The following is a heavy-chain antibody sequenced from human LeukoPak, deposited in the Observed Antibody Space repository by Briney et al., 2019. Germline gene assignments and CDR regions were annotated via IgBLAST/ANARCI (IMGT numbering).Heavy chain of an antibody. CDR1: GGSISSSSYY. D-gene: IGHD2-2*02. V-gene: IGHV4-39*07. Sequence: SETLSLTCTVSGGSISSSSYYWGWIRQPPGKGLEWIGSIYYSGSTYYNPSLKSRVTISVDTSKNQFSLKLSSVTAADTAVYYCARTYCSSTSCYTFDYWGQGTLVTVSS. J-gene: IGHJ4*02. CDR2: IYYSGST. CDR3: ARTYCSSTSCYTFDY.